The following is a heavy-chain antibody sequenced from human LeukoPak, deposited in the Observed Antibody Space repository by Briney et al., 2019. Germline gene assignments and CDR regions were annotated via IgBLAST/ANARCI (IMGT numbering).Heavy chain of an antibody. V-gene: IGHV3-20*04. CDR3: VKDGSYIAFDI. CDR1: GFTFHAHG. D-gene: IGHD1-26*01. CDR2: ITGNGGSI. Sequence: GGSLRLSCVASGFTFHAHGMNWVRQAPGKGLEWVSGITGNGGSISYADSVKDRFAISRDNTKNSLYLQMTSLKVEDTALYYCVKDGSYIAFDIWGLGTMVTVSS. J-gene: IGHJ3*02.